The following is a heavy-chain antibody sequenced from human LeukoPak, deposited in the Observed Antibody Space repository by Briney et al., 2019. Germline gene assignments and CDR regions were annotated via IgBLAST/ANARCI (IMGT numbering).Heavy chain of an antibody. Sequence: ASVKVSFKVSGYTLTELFMHWVRPAPGKGLEWMGWINPNSGGTNYAQKFQGRVTMTGDTSISTTYMELSSLTSDDTAVYYCARNRYGYNFGYWAQGTLVTVSP. CDR2: INPNSGGT. CDR3: ARNRYGYNFGY. D-gene: IGHD5-24*01. CDR1: GYTLTELF. J-gene: IGHJ4*02. V-gene: IGHV1-2*02.